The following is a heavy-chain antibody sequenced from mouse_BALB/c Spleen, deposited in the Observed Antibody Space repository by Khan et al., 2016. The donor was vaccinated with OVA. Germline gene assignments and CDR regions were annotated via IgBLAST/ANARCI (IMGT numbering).Heavy chain of an antibody. Sequence: VQLQQSGTELMKPGASVKLSCTASGFNIKDTYMHWVKQRPEQGLEWIGKIDPANGNIKYDTKFQGKATITADTSSNTAYLQLSSLTSEDTAVYYCAYTLLLLGVYYWGQGTTVTVSS. CDR2: IDPANGNI. CDR3: AYTLLLLGVYY. J-gene: IGHJ4*01. D-gene: IGHD1-2*01. V-gene: IGHV14-3*02. CDR1: GFNIKDTY.